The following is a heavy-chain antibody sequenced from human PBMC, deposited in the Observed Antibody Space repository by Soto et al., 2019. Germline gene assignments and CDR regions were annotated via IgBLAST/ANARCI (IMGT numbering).Heavy chain of an antibody. CDR2: INHSGST. CDR3: ARGLGNSSSWFSYNWFDP. V-gene: IGHV4-34*01. D-gene: IGHD6-13*01. CDR1: GGSFSGYY. J-gene: IGHJ5*02. Sequence: SETLSLTCAVYGGSFSGYYWSWIRQPPGEGLEWIGEINHSGSTNYNPSLKSRVTISVDTSKNQFSLKLSSVTAADTAVYYCARGLGNSSSWFSYNWFDPWGQGTLVT.